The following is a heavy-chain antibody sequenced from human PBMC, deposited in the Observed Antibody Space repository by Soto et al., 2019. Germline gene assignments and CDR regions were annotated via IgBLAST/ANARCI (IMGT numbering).Heavy chain of an antibody. V-gene: IGHV4-59*01. Sequence: SETLSLTCTVSGDSLGSYFWSWIRQPPGKGLEWIGYIYNIGSTNYSPSLKSRVTISVDTSKNQFSLKLSSVTAADTAVYYCATLVGSGYTYYFDYWGQGTVVTVSS. CDR1: GDSLGSYF. CDR3: ATLVGSGYTYYFDY. D-gene: IGHD3-3*01. CDR2: IYNIGST. J-gene: IGHJ4*02.